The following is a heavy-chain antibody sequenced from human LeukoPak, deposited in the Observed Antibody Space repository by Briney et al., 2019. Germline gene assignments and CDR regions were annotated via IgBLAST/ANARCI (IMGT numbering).Heavy chain of an antibody. CDR1: GGSISSYY. D-gene: IGHD3-10*01. CDR3: ARKNPPWFGDPLDAFDI. CDR2: IYYSGST. V-gene: IGHV4-59*08. Sequence: KASETLSLTCTVSGGSISSYYWSWIRQPPGKGLEWIGYIYYSGSTNYNPSLKSRVTISVDTSKNQFSLKLSSVTAADTAVYYCARKNPPWFGDPLDAFDIWGQGTMVTVSS. J-gene: IGHJ3*02.